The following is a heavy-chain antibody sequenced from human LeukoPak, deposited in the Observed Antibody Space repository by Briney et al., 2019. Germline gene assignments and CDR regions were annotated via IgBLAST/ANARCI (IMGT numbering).Heavy chain of an antibody. V-gene: IGHV3-11*06. J-gene: IGHJ1*01. CDR3: ARDDDSSGFSKFFYH. CDR2: ISSSSSTYK. CDR1: GFTFSDYF. Sequence: GGSLRLSCEASGFTFSDYFMTWIRQAPGKGLEWVSSISSSSSTYKYYADSLKGRFTISRDNAKNSLYLQMNSLRAEDTAVYYCARDDDSSGFSKFFYHWGQGTLVTVSS. D-gene: IGHD3-22*01.